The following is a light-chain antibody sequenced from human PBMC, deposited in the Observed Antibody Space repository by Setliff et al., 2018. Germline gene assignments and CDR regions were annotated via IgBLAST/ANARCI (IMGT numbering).Light chain of an antibody. J-gene: IGLJ3*02. CDR3: AAWDDILKAVV. Sequence: SVLTQPPSASGTPGQRVTISCSGSSSNIGTKTVNWYQQLPGVAPKLLIHRDSQRPSGVPDRFSGSKSGTSASLAISGLLSEDEADYYRAAWDDILKAVVFGGGTKVTVL. CDR1: SSNIGTKT. V-gene: IGLV1-44*01. CDR2: RDS.